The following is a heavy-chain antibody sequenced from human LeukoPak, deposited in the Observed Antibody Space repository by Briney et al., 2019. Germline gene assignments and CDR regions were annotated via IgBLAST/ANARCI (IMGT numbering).Heavy chain of an antibody. CDR3: ARDRITMVRGVIISSYFDY. CDR2: VSPNSGKT. CDR1: GYTFTNYD. V-gene: IGHV1-8*01. Sequence: ASVRVSCKTSGYTFTNYDINWVRQAPGQGLEWVGWVSPNSGKTGYAQKFQGRVAITRATSINTAYMELNSLTSEDTAVYYCARDRITMVRGVIISSYFDYWGQGTLVTVSS. J-gene: IGHJ4*02. D-gene: IGHD3-10*01.